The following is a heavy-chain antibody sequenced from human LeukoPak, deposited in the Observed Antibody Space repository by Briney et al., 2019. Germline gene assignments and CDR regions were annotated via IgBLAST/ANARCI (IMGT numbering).Heavy chain of an antibody. Sequence: ASVKVSCKASGYTFTSYCISWVRQAPGQGLEWMGWISSYNGNTNYAQKLQGRVTMTTDTSTSTAYMELRSLRSDDTAVYYCARDGKAYCSGGSCYQQTFDYWGKGTLVTAPS. J-gene: IGHJ4*02. CDR3: ARDGKAYCSGGSCYQQTFDY. D-gene: IGHD2-15*01. CDR1: GYTFTSYC. V-gene: IGHV1-18*01. CDR2: ISSYNGNT.